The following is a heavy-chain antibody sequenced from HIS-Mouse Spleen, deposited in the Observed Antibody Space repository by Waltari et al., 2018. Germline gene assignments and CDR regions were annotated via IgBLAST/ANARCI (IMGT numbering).Heavy chain of an antibody. CDR2: IKPNRGGK. Sequence: QVQLVQSGAEVKKPGASVKVSCKASGYTFTGYYMHWVRQAPGQGLEWVGWIKPNRGGKNYEQKFQGSVTMTRDTSISTAYMELSRLRSDDTAVYYCARSPSGSSWYDYWGQGTLVTVSS. CDR3: ARSPSGSSWYDY. CDR1: GYTFTGYY. J-gene: IGHJ4*02. V-gene: IGHV1-2*02. D-gene: IGHD6-13*01.